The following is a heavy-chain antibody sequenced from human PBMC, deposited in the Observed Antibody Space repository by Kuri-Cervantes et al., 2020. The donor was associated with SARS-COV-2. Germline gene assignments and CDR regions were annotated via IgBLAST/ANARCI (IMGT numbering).Heavy chain of an antibody. CDR1: GFTFSSYW. V-gene: IGHV3-7*01. CDR3: ARDQRGRYFDWLLYDYGMDV. J-gene: IGHJ6*02. D-gene: IGHD3-9*01. CDR2: IKQDGSEK. Sequence: GGSLRLSCAASGFTFSSYWMSWVCQAPGKGLEWVANIKQDGSEKYYVDSVKGRFTISRDNAKNSLYLQMNSLRAEDTAVYYCARDQRGRYFDWLLYDYGMDVWGQGTTVTVSS.